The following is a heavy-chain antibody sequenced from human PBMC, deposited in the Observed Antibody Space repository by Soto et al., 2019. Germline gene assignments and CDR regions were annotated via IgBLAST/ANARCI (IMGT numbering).Heavy chain of an antibody. V-gene: IGHV3-66*01. Sequence: GGSLRLSCAPSGNTVITNYFSWVRQAPGQGLEWVSGIYSDGSTHYADSVKGRFTISRDNSKNTLNLQMNNLRAEDTGVYYCTRDPTTSIVTVYWGQGTLVNVSS. CDR3: TRDPTTSIVTVY. D-gene: IGHD3-9*01. CDR2: IYSDGST. J-gene: IGHJ4*02. CDR1: GNTVITNY.